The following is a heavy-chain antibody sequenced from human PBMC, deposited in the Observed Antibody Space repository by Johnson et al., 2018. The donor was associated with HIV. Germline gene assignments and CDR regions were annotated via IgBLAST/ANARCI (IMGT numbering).Heavy chain of an antibody. CDR3: ARDPLENDYIWGQGAFDI. Sequence: VQLVESGGGLIQPGGSLRLSCAASGFTVSSNYMSWVRQAPGKGLEWVSVIYSGGSTYYADSVKGRFTISRDNSKNTLYLQMGSLRAEDMAVYYCARDPLENDYIWGQGAFDIWGQGTMVTVSS. V-gene: IGHV3-66*01. D-gene: IGHD3-16*01. J-gene: IGHJ3*02. CDR1: GFTVSSNY. CDR2: IYSGGST.